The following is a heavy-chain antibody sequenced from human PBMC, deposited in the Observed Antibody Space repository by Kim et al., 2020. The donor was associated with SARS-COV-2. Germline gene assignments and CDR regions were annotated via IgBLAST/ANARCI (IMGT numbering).Heavy chain of an antibody. D-gene: IGHD3-3*01. CDR1: GGSISSSSYY. V-gene: IGHV4-39*01. Sequence: SETLSLTCTVSGGSISSSSYYWGWIRQPPGKGLEWIGSIYYSGSTYYNPSLKSRVTISVDTSKNQFSLKLSSVTAADTAVYYCATYYDFWRAKGHWFDPWGQGTLVTVSS. CDR3: ATYYDFWRAKGHWFDP. CDR2: IYYSGST. J-gene: IGHJ5*02.